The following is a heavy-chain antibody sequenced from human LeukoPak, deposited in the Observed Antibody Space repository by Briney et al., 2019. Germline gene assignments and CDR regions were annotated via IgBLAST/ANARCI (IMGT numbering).Heavy chain of an antibody. D-gene: IGHD3-9*01. Sequence: PSETLSLTCAVYGGSFSGYYWSWIRQPPGKGLEWIGEINHSGSTNYNPSLKSRVTISVDTSKNQFSLKLSSATAADTAVYYCARSYDILTGKYYFDYWGQGTLVTVSS. CDR2: INHSGST. V-gene: IGHV4-34*01. CDR1: GGSFSGYY. CDR3: ARSYDILTGKYYFDY. J-gene: IGHJ4*02.